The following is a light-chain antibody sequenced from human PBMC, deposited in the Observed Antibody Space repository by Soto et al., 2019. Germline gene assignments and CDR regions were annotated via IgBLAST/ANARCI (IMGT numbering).Light chain of an antibody. CDR1: QSISSH. V-gene: IGKV3-11*01. Sequence: EIVLTQSPATLSLSPGERVTLSCRASQSISSHLAWYQQKPGQAPRLLIYGASNRATGIPARFSGRGSGTDFTLTISSREPEDFAVYYCQQRINWPLTFGGGTKVEIK. CDR2: GAS. CDR3: QQRINWPLT. J-gene: IGKJ4*01.